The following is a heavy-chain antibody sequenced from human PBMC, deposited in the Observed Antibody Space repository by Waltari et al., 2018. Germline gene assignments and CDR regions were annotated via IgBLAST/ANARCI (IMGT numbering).Heavy chain of an antibody. Sequence: EVQLVESGGGLVKPGGSLRLSCSASGFTFSNAWMNRVRQAPGKGLAWVGRIKSKTDGGTTDYAAPVKGRCTISREDSKNTLYLQMNSLKTEDTAVYYCTTGITMVRGAYYHYYGMDVWGQGTTVTAS. CDR1: GFTFSNAW. CDR2: IKSKTDGGTT. CDR3: TTGITMVRGAYYHYYGMDV. J-gene: IGHJ6*02. D-gene: IGHD3-10*01. V-gene: IGHV3-15*07.